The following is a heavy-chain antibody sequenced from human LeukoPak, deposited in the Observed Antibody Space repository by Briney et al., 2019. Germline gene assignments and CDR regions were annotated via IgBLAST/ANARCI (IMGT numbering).Heavy chain of an antibody. V-gene: IGHV4-59*08. D-gene: IGHD6-19*01. CDR3: ARRSSGWYENWFDP. CDR1: GGSISSYY. Sequence: PSETLSLTCTVSGGSISSYYWSWIRQPPGKGLEWIGYIYYSGSTNYNPSLKSRVTISVDTSKNQFSLKLSSVTAADTAVYYCARRSSGWYENWFDPWGQGTLVTVSS. J-gene: IGHJ5*02. CDR2: IYYSGST.